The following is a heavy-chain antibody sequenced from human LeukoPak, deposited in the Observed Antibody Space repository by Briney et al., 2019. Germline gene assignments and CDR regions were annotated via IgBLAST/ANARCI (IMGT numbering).Heavy chain of an antibody. J-gene: IGHJ6*03. CDR2: ISYDGSNK. CDR3: GTKAMDV. CDR1: GFTFSSYG. D-gene: IGHD3-3*01. V-gene: IGHV3-30*03. Sequence: GGSLRLSRAASGFTFSSYGMHWVRQAPGKGLEWVAVISYDGSNKYYADSVKGRFTISRDNSKNTLYLQMNSLRAEDMAVYYCGTKAMDVWGKGTTVTVSS.